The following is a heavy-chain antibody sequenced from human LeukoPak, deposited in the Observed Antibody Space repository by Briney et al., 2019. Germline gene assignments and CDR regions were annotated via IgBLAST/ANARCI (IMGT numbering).Heavy chain of an antibody. CDR2: ISEDGGST. J-gene: IGHJ5*01. CDR3: AKDSATITGSYSYNWFDF. Sequence: GGSLRLSCTASGFTFKEYAMLWVPHAPGKGLQGVSHISEDGGSTFYADSVKGRFTISRDNSKNSLYLQMSGLRTEDTAIYYCAKDSATITGSYSYNWFDFWGQGNLVTVSS. CDR1: GFTFKEYA. V-gene: IGHV3-43*02. D-gene: IGHD5-12*01.